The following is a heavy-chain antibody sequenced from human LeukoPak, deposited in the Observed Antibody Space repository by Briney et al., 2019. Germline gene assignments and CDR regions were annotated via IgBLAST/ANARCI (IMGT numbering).Heavy chain of an antibody. CDR2: IYSTGIT. CDR1: GGSIDGYY. Sequence: SETLSLTCTVSGGSIDGYYWSWIRQPPGEGLEWIGYIYSTGITNYNPSLNSRVIISLDTSKNQFSLNLTSVTAADTAVYYCARHTGSYWSWGQGTLVTVSS. V-gene: IGHV4-59*08. J-gene: IGHJ5*02. CDR3: ARHTGSYWS. D-gene: IGHD1-26*01.